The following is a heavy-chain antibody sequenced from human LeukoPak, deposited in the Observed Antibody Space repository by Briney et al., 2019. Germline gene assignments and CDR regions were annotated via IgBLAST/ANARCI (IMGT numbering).Heavy chain of an antibody. V-gene: IGHV3-53*01. CDR2: IYIDGTT. CDR3: ARGPRYSFY. D-gene: IGHD6-13*01. CDR1: GFIVSHNY. Sequence: GGSLRLSCVASGFIVSHNYMTWVRQAPGKGLEWILVIYIDGTTYYADSVKGRFTISRDQANNTLYLQMNTLRDEDTAVYYCARGPRYSFYWGQGTLVSVSS. J-gene: IGHJ4*02.